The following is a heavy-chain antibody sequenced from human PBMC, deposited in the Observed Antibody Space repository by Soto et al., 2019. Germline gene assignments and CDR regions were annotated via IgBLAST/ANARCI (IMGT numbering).Heavy chain of an antibody. CDR2: LYDVDDS. CDR3: ATWHEREHAYDV. J-gene: IGHJ3*01. D-gene: IGHD1-1*01. CDR1: GLTISGKK. V-gene: IGHV3-53*01. Sequence: DVQLVESGGGLIQPGESLRLSCPAFGLTISGKKYGAGVPQAPGKGLVGGTALYDVDDSFYADSVKGRFTTSSDSTKTTVYLQINDLRPDGTAVYYCATWHEREHAYDVWGQGTTVTVSS.